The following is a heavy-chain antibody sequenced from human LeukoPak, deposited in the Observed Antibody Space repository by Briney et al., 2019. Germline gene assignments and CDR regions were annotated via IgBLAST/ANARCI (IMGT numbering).Heavy chain of an antibody. D-gene: IGHD1-26*01. J-gene: IGHJ4*02. CDR2: IHNAGST. V-gene: IGHV4-39*01. CDR1: GDSISSSTYY. CDR3: ARHGGISGVGPTEDY. Sequence: SETLSLTCTVSGDSISSSTYYSGWIRQPPGKGLEWIGSIHNAGSTYYNPSLKSRVSISVDTSKAHCSLKLRSATAANRAVYYCARHGGISGVGPTEDYWGQGTLVTVSS.